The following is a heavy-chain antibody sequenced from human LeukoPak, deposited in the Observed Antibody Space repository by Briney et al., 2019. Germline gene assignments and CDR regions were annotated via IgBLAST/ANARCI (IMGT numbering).Heavy chain of an antibody. V-gene: IGHV3-23*01. D-gene: IGHD2-15*01. CDR1: GFTFSSYA. J-gene: IGHJ4*02. CDR2: ISGSGGST. Sequence: GGSLRLSCAASGFTFSSYAMSWVRQAPGKGLEWVSAISGSGGSTYYADSVKGRFTISRDNSKNTLYLQMNSLRAEDTAVYYCAKLSRSPYDIVVVVAATPYFDYWGQGTLVTVSS. CDR3: AKLSRSPYDIVVVVAATPYFDY.